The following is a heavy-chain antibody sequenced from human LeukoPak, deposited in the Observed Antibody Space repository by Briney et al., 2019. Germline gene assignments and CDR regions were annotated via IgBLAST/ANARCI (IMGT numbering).Heavy chain of an antibody. D-gene: IGHD3-22*01. CDR2: IIPIFGTA. CDR3: ARDPTYYYDSSGPSSVRWFDP. CDR1: GGTYSSFA. V-gene: IGHV1-69*05. Sequence: ASVKVSFKASGGTYSSFAISWVRQAPGQGLEWMGGIIPIFGTANYAQKLQGRVTMTTDTSTSTAYMELRGLRSDDTAVYYCARDPTYYYDSSGPSSVRWFDPWGQGTLVTVSS. J-gene: IGHJ5*02.